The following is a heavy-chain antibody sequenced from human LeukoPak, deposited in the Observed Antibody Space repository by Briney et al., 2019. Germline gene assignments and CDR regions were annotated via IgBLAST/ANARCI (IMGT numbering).Heavy chain of an antibody. CDR3: ARRRYYYDSSGYYLNWFDP. Sequence: SETLSLTCTVSGGSISSYYWSWIRQPPGKGLEWIGYIYYSGSTNYNPSLKSRVTISVDTSKNQFSLKLSSVTAADTAVYYCARRRYYYDSSGYYLNWFDPWGQGTLVTVSS. D-gene: IGHD3-22*01. CDR2: IYYSGST. J-gene: IGHJ5*02. CDR1: GGSISSYY. V-gene: IGHV4-59*08.